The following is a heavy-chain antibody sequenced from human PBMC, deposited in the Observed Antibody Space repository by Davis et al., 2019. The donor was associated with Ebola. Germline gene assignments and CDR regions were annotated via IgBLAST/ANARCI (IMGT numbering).Heavy chain of an antibody. Sequence: GESLKISCAASGFTFSSYSMNWVRQAPGKGLEWVSSISSSSSYIYYADSVKGRFTISRDNAKNSLYLQKNSLRAEDTAVYYCARVWSANDSSGWYSRWYYYYGMDVWGQGTTVTVSS. J-gene: IGHJ6*02. D-gene: IGHD6-19*01. CDR1: GFTFSSYS. V-gene: IGHV3-21*01. CDR2: ISSSSSYI. CDR3: ARVWSANDSSGWYSRWYYYYGMDV.